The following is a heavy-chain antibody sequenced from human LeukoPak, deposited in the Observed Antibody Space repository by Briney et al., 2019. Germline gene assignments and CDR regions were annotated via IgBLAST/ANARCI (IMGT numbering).Heavy chain of an antibody. Sequence: GGSLRLSCAASGFTVSSNYMSWVRQAPGRGLEWVSVIYSGGSTYYADSVKGRFTISRDNSKNTLYLQMNSLRAEDTAVYYCARDPSWERPRSFDYWGQGTLVTVSS. CDR2: IYSGGST. J-gene: IGHJ4*02. D-gene: IGHD1-26*01. CDR1: GFTVSSNY. V-gene: IGHV3-53*01. CDR3: ARDPSWERPRSFDY.